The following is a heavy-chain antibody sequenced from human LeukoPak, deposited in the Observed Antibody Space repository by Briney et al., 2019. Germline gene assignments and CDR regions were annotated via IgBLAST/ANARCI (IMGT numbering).Heavy chain of an antibody. CDR3: AKEGDYGSGSYFSY. Sequence: GGSLRLSCAASGFTFSSYAMHWVRQAPGKGLEWVAVISYDGSNKYYADSVKGRFTISRDNSKNTLYLQMNSLRAEDTAVYYCAKEGDYGSGSYFSYWGQGTLVTVSS. CDR2: ISYDGSNK. V-gene: IGHV3-30-3*01. J-gene: IGHJ4*02. CDR1: GFTFSSYA. D-gene: IGHD3-10*01.